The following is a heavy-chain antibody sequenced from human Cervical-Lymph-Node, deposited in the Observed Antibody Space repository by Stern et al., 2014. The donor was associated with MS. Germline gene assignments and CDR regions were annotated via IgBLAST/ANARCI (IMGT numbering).Heavy chain of an antibody. CDR1: GFSFSDLY. CDR3: SRDSSGDY. V-gene: IGHV3-72*01. J-gene: IGHJ4*02. CDR2: SRNKAKSSTT. Sequence: EVQLVESGGGLVQPGGSLRLSCAASGFSFSDLYMDWVRQAPGKGLEWVGRSRNKAKSSTTDYAASVKGRFTISRDDSKNSLYLQMNSLKTEDTAVYYCSRDSSGDYWGPGTLVTVSS.